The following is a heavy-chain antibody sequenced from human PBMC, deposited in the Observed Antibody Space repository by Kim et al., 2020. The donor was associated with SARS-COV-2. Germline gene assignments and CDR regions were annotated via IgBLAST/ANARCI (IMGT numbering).Heavy chain of an antibody. CDR2: INTNTGNP. V-gene: IGHV7-4-1*02. J-gene: IGHJ4*02. CDR1: GYTFTSYA. CDR3: ARDEPGYCSSTSCYALEPFDY. Sequence: ASVKVSCKASGYTFTSYAMNWVRQAPGQGLEWMGWINTNTGNPTYAQGFTGRFVFSLDTSVSTAYLQISSLKAEDTAVYYCARDEPGYCSSTSCYALEPFDYWGQGTLVTVSS. D-gene: IGHD2-2*01.